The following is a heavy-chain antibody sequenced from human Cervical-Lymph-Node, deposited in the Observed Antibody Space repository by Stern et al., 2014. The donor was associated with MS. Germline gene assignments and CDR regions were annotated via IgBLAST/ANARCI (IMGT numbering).Heavy chain of an antibody. CDR2: IYYSGSI. V-gene: IGHV4-59*01. CDR3: ARAKGYGPPYFYYGRDV. J-gene: IGHJ6*02. CDR1: DGSISSDY. D-gene: IGHD5-12*01. Sequence: QVQLVESGPGLVKPSETLSLTCTVSDGSISSDYWSWIRQPPGKGLEWIGHIYYSGSINYSPSLKSRVTISLDTSTNQFSLQVTSVTAADPAVYYCARAKGYGPPYFYYGRDVWGQGTTVTVSS.